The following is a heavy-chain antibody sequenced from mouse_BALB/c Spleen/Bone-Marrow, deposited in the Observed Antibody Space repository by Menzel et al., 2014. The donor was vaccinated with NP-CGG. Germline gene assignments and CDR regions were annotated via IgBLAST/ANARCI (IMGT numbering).Heavy chain of an antibody. V-gene: IGHV14-3*02. CDR3: ANYRYGWYFDV. CDR2: IDPANGNT. J-gene: IGHJ1*01. D-gene: IGHD2-14*01. Sequence: VQLQQSGAELVKPGASVKLSCTASGFNIKDTYMHWVKQRPEQGLEWIGRIDPANGNTKYDPKFQGKATTTADTSSNTAYLQLSSLTSEDTAVYYCANYRYGWYFDVWGAGTTVTVSS. CDR1: GFNIKDTY.